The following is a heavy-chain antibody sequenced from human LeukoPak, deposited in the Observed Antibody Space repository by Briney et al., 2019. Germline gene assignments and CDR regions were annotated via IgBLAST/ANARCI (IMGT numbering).Heavy chain of an antibody. CDR1: GFTFSSYE. V-gene: IGHV3-48*03. Sequence: PGGSLRLSCAASGFTFSSYEGNWVRQAPGKGLEWVSYMSSSGATIYYADSVKGRFTISRDNAENSVYLQMDSLRAEDTAVYFCARKVTGTTYFDLWGQGTLATVSP. CDR2: MSSSGATI. D-gene: IGHD1-1*01. CDR3: ARKVTGTTYFDL. J-gene: IGHJ4*02.